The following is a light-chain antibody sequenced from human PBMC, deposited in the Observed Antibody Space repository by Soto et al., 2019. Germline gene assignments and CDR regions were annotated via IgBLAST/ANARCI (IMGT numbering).Light chain of an antibody. V-gene: IGLV2-11*01. CDR2: DVS. CDR3: CSYAGSYTHV. J-gene: IGLJ1*01. Sequence: QSVLTQPRSVSGSPGQSVTISCTGTSSDVGGYNYVSWYQQHPGKAPKLMIYDVSKRPSGVPDRVSGPKSGNTASLTISGLQAEDEADYYCCSYAGSYTHVFGTGTKVTVL. CDR1: SSDVGGYNY.